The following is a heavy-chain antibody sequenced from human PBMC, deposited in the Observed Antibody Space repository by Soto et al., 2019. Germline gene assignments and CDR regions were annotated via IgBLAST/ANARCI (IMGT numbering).Heavy chain of an antibody. V-gene: IGHV3-21*01. J-gene: IGHJ4*02. Sequence: EVQLVESGGGLVKPGGPLRLSCAASGFTFSSYSMNWVRQAPGKGLEWVSSISRSSSYIYYADSVKGRFTISRDNAKNSLYLQMNSLRAEGTAVYYCARERLWKVAETVDYWGQGTLVTVSS. CDR3: ARERLWKVAETVDY. D-gene: IGHD2-15*01. CDR2: ISRSSSYI. CDR1: GFTFSSYS.